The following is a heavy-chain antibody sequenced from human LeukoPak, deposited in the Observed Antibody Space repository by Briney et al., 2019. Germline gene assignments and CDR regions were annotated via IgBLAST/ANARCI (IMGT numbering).Heavy chain of an antibody. CDR2: IFSSGSD. CDR1: GFAVGSSH. CDR3: AKLSENYYFDY. J-gene: IGHJ4*02. V-gene: IGHV3-53*01. D-gene: IGHD3-3*01. Sequence: GGSLRLSCAASGFAVGSSHMNWVRQAPGKGLEWVAVIFSSGSDFYADSVKGRFTISRDESKNTLFLQTNSLTAEDTAVYYCAKLSENYYFDYWGQGTLVTVSS.